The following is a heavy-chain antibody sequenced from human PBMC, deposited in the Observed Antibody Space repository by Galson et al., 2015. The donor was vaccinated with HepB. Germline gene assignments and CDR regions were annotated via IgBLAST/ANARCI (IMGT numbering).Heavy chain of an antibody. J-gene: IGHJ4*02. V-gene: IGHV3-64*01. Sequence: SLRLSCAASGFTFSSYAMYWVRQAPGKEPEYVSGISNNGDWTYYAKSVKGRFTVSRDNPKNTLYLQVGSLRIEDTAVYYCARGQEYSYGPTPFDCWGQGTLVTVSS. CDR2: ISNNGDWT. CDR3: ARGQEYSYGPTPFDC. D-gene: IGHD5-18*01. CDR1: GFTFSSYA.